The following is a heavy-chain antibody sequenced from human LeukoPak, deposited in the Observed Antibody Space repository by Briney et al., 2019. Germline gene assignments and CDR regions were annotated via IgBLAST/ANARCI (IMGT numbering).Heavy chain of an antibody. Sequence: GGSLRLSCAASGFTVSSNYMSWVRQAPGKGLEWVSVIYSGGSTYYADSVKGRFTISRDNSKNTLYLQMNSLRAEDTAVYYCARDPRDTAMVGAFDIWGQGTMVTVSS. J-gene: IGHJ3*02. CDR1: GFTVSSNY. D-gene: IGHD5-18*01. CDR2: IYSGGST. CDR3: ARDPRDTAMVGAFDI. V-gene: IGHV3-66*01.